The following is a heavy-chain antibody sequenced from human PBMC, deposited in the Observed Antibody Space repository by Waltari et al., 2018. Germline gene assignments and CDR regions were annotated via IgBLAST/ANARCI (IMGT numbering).Heavy chain of an antibody. Sequence: QLQLQESGPGLVKPSDTLSLTCTVSGGSISSSSYYWGWIRQPPGKGLEWMGWINPNSGGTNYAQKFQGRVTMTRDTSISTAYMELSRLRSDDTAVYYCARESARPFDYWGQGTLVTVSS. CDR1: GGSISSSSYY. D-gene: IGHD6-6*01. V-gene: IGHV1-2*02. CDR2: INPNSGGT. J-gene: IGHJ4*02. CDR3: ARESARPFDY.